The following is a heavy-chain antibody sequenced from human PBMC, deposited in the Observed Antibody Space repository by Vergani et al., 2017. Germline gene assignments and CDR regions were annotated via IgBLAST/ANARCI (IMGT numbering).Heavy chain of an antibody. J-gene: IGHJ4*02. CDR3: AREVTSNYFDY. D-gene: IGHD4-23*01. Sequence: QVQLVESGGGVVQPGRSLRLSCAASGFTFSTYAMHWVRQAPGKGLEWVAVIIYDGSDKYYADSVKGRFTISRDNSKNTLYLQMNSLRAEDTAVYSCAREVTSNYFDYWGQGTLVTVSS. CDR1: GFTFSTYA. V-gene: IGHV3-30-3*01. CDR2: IIYDGSDK.